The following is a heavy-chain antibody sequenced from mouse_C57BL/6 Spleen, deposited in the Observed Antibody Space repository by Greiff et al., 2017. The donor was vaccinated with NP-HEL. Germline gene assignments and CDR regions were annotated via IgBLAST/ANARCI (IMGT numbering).Heavy chain of an antibody. CDR3: ARKQDYYGSSYWYFDV. V-gene: IGHV1-81*01. CDR2: IYPRSGNT. Sequence: QVQLQQSGAELARPGASVKLSCKASGYTFTSYGISWVKQRTGQGLEWFGEIYPRSGNTYYNEKFKGKATLTADKSSSTAYMELRSLTSEDSAVYFCARKQDYYGSSYWYFDVWGTGTTVTVSS. J-gene: IGHJ1*03. D-gene: IGHD1-1*01. CDR1: GYTFTSYG.